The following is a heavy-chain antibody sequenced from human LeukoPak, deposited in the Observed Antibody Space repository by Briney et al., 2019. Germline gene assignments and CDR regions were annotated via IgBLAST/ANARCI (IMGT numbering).Heavy chain of an antibody. V-gene: IGHV4-61*02. CDR1: GGSISNVSYY. D-gene: IGHD2-2*02. CDR2: IYSTGSA. CDR3: ARDSTPYCTTTSCYSAFDI. Sequence: SETLSLTCTVSGGSISNVSYYWTWIRQPAGKGLDWIGRIYSTGSASFNPSLKSRITMSIDPSKNLFSLELSSVTAADTAVYYCARDSTPYCTTTSCYSAFDIWGQGTMVTVSS. J-gene: IGHJ3*02.